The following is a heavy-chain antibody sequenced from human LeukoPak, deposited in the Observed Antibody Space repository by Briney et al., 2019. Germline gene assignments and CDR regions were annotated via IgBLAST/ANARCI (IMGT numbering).Heavy chain of an antibody. J-gene: IGHJ5*02. CDR3: AREGAVVVPAANGGNWFDP. CDR1: GGSISSGGYY. V-gene: IGHV4-30-2*01. D-gene: IGHD2-2*01. CDR2: IYHSGST. Sequence: SQTLSLTCTVSGGSISSGGYYWSWIRQPPGKGLEWIGYIYHSGSTYYNPSLKSRVTISVDRSKNQFSLKLSSVTAADTAVYYCAREGAVVVPAANGGNWFDPWGQGTLVTVSS.